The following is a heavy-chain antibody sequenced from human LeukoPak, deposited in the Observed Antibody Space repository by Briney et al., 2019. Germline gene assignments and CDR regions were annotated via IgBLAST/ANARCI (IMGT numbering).Heavy chain of an antibody. Sequence: GRSLRLSCAASGFTFSSYAMHWVRQAPGKGLEWVAVISYDGSNTYYADSVKGRFTISRDNSKNTLYLQMNSLRAEDTAVYYCARDSYGFDYWGQGTLVTFSS. J-gene: IGHJ4*02. CDR1: GFTFSSYA. V-gene: IGHV3-30-3*01. D-gene: IGHD2-8*01. CDR2: ISYDGSNT. CDR3: ARDSYGFDY.